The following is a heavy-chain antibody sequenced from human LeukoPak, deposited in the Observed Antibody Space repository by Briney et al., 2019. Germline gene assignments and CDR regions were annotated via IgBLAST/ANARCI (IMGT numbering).Heavy chain of an antibody. CDR3: VRDFRSADY. Sequence: GGSLRLSCAASGFIFSFYCMHWVRQAPGKGPMWVSRICPDGTGISYADSVKARFTTSRDNAKSTVYLQMNSLREEDTAVYYCVRDFRSADYWGQGTLVTVSS. CDR1: GFIFSFYC. V-gene: IGHV3-74*01. CDR2: ICPDGTGI. J-gene: IGHJ4*02.